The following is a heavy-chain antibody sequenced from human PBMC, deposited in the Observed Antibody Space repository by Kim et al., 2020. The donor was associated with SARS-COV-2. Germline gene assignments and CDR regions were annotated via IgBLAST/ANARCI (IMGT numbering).Heavy chain of an antibody. CDR1: GFTFSSYW. CDR2: IKQDGSEK. V-gene: IGHV3-7*01. CDR3: ARVVDTAISLRWFDP. J-gene: IGHJ5*02. D-gene: IGHD5-18*01. Sequence: GGSLRLSCAASGFTFSSYWMSWVRQAPGKGLEWVANIKQDGSEKYYVDSVKGRFTISRDNAKNSLYLQMNSLRAEDTAVYYCARVVDTAISLRWFDPWGQGTLVTVSS.